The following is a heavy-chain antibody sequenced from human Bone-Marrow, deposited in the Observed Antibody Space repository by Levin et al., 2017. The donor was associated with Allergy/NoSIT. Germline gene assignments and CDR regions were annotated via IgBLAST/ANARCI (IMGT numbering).Heavy chain of an antibody. J-gene: IGHJ5*02. CDR1: GSTFSSYD. CDR3: ARVNGASWFGP. Sequence: ASVKVSCKASGSTFSSYDVNWVRQASGQGIEWLGWMNFNSGNTGYAQKFQGRITMTRDTSTNTAYMELSSLKSDDTALYFCARVNGASWFGPWGQGTLVTVSS. CDR2: MNFNSGNT. V-gene: IGHV1-8*01. D-gene: IGHD2-8*01.